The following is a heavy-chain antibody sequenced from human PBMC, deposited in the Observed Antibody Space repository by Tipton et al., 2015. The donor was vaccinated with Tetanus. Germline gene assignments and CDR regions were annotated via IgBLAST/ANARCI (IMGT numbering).Heavy chain of an antibody. D-gene: IGHD3-10*01. V-gene: IGHV4-59*08. CDR2: IFYSGST. J-gene: IGHJ4*02. Sequence: LRLSCTVSGDSVSGYYWSWIRQSPGKGLEWIGSIFYSGSTYYNPSLRSRVSISVDTSKNQFSLTLKSVTAADTGVYYCARQRMHQTPREGGDDYWGQGTLVTVSS. CDR1: GDSVSGYY. CDR3: ARQRMHQTPREGGDDY.